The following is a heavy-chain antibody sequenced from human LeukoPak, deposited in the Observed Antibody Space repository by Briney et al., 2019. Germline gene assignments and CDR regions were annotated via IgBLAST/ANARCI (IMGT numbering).Heavy chain of an antibody. V-gene: IGHV4-4*09. CDR1: GGSFSGYY. CDR2: IYTSGST. D-gene: IGHD3-10*01. J-gene: IGHJ3*02. CDR3: ARRMVRGVIIFNAFDI. Sequence: SETLSLTCAVYGGSFSGYYWSWIRQPPGKGLEWIGYIYTSGSTNYNPSLKSRVTISVDTSKNQFSLKLSSVTAADTAVYYCARRMVRGVIIFNAFDIWGQGTMVTVSS.